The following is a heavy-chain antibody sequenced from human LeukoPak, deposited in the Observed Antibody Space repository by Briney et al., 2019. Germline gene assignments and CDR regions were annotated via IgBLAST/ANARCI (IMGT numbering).Heavy chain of an antibody. CDR3: AKRSGSGSQEYFDY. CDR2: IGVSDAST. CDR1: GFTISRYA. J-gene: IGHJ4*02. V-gene: IGHV3-23*01. Sequence: GGSLRLSCVISGFTISRYAVHWVRQAPGKGLEWVSGIGVSDASTYYADSVKGRFIVSRDTSKNTLYLQMNSLRAEDTAMYYCAKRSGSGSQEYFDYWGQGTVVTVSS. D-gene: IGHD3-10*01.